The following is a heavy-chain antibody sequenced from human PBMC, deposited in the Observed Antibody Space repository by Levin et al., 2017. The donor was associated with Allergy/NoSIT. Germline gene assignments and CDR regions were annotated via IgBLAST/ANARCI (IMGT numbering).Heavy chain of an antibody. V-gene: IGHV3-23*01. J-gene: IGHJ4*02. CDR1: GFTFNTYV. CDR3: LKGGWLDQ. CDR2: ITDSHKT. D-gene: IGHD2-15*01. Sequence: PGESLKISCTASGFTFNTYVMTWVRQAPGKGPEWVSAITDSHKTYYADSVKGRFTVSRDNSKNTLYLQLNSLRAEDTALYSCLKGGWLDQWGQGTLVTVSS.